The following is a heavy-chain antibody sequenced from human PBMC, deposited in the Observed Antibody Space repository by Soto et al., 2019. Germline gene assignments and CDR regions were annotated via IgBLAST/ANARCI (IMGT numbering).Heavy chain of an antibody. CDR3: ARDLKQYYYDSSWPESYYYYGMYV. J-gene: IGHJ6*02. CDR2: ISYDGSNK. D-gene: IGHD3-22*01. V-gene: IGHV3-30-3*01. Sequence: GGSLRLSCAASGFTFSSYAMHWVRQAPGKGLEWVAVISYDGSNKYYADSVKGRFTISRDNSKNTLYLQMNSLRAEDTAVYYCARDLKQYYYDSSWPESYYYYGMYVWGQGTTVTVSS. CDR1: GFTFSSYA.